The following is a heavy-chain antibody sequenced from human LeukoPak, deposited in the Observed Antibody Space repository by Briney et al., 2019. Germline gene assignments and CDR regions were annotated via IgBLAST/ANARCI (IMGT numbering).Heavy chain of an antibody. CDR3: ARQTERDAYNRY. D-gene: IGHD5-24*01. J-gene: IGHJ4*02. V-gene: IGHV3-7*05. Sequence: PGGSLRLSCAASGFTFSNAWMTWVRQAPGKGLEWVANIKQDGSEKNYVDSVKGRFTISRDNAKNSLYLQMSSLRADDTAVYYCARQTERDAYNRYWGQGTLVTVSS. CDR2: IKQDGSEK. CDR1: GFTFSNAW.